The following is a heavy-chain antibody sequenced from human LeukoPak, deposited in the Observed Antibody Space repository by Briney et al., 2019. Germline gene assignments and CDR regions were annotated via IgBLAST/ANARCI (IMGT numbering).Heavy chain of an antibody. V-gene: IGHV3-48*01. CDR3: ARDGFTLGDY. CDR1: GFTFSSYS. J-gene: IGHJ4*02. CDR2: ISFSSSTI. Sequence: TGGSLRLSCAASGFTFSSYSMNWVRQAPGKGLEWVSYISFSSSTIYYADSVKGRFTISRDNAKNSLYLQMNSLRAEDTAVYYCARDGFTLGDYWGQGTLVTVSS.